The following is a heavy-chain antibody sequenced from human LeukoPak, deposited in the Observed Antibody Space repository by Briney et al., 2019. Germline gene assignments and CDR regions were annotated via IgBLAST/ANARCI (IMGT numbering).Heavy chain of an antibody. CDR1: GGSISSSSYY. V-gene: IGHV4-39*07. CDR2: IYYSGST. Sequence: SETLSLTCTVSGGSISSSSYYWGWIRQPPGKGLEGIGSIYYSGSTYYNPSLKSRFTISVDTSKNRFSLKLSSVTAADTAVYYCARRMRGYSSSSFDYWGQGTLVTVSS. D-gene: IGHD6-6*01. J-gene: IGHJ4*02. CDR3: ARRMRGYSSSSFDY.